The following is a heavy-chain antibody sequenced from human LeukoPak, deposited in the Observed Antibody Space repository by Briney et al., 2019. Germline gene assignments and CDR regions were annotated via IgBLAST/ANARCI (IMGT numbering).Heavy chain of an antibody. Sequence: ASVKVSCKASGYTFTSYYMHWVRQAPGQGLEWMGIINPSGGSTSSAQKFQGRVTMTRDKSTSTVYMELSSLRSEDTAVYYCARARTHRIAAAGTDYWGQGTLVTVSS. CDR3: ARARTHRIAAAGTDY. D-gene: IGHD6-13*01. J-gene: IGHJ4*02. CDR1: GYTFTSYY. CDR2: INPSGGST. V-gene: IGHV1-46*01.